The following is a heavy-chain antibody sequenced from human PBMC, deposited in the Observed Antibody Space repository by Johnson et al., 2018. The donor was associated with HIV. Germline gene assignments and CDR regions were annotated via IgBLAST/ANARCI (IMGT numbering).Heavy chain of an antibody. J-gene: IGHJ3*02. CDR1: GFRFSDYY. CDR2: MSSSGSTI. Sequence: QVQLVESGGGLVKPGGSLRLSCAASGFRFSDYYMSWIRQAPGKGLEWISYMSSSGSTIYHAESVKGRFTISRDNAKNSLYLQMNSLRAGDTAVYYCARDRGVFWNNDYKGDAFDIWGQGTMVTVSS. CDR3: ARDRGVFWNNDYKGDAFDI. D-gene: IGHD3-3*01. V-gene: IGHV3-11*01.